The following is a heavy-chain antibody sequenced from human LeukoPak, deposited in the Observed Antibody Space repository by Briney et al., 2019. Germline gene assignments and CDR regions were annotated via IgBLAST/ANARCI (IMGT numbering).Heavy chain of an antibody. CDR1: GYTFTSYG. CDR2: MNPNSGNT. J-gene: IGHJ6*03. CDR3: ARGLSDYGSGSYYNDPYYYYYMDV. Sequence: ASVKVSCKASGYTFTSYGISWVRQAPGQGLGWMGWMNPNSGNTGYAQKFQGRVTMTRSTSISTAYMELSSLRSEDTAVYYCARGLSDYGSGSYYNDPYYYYYMDVWGKGTTVTISS. D-gene: IGHD3-10*01. V-gene: IGHV1-8*02.